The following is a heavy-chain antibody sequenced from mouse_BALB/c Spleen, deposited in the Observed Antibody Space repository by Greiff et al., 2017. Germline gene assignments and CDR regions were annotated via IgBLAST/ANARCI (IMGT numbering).Heavy chain of an antibody. CDR2: IWSDGST. V-gene: IGHV2-6-2*01. Sequence: VQLQQSGPDLVAPSQSLSITCTVSGFSLTSYGVHWVRQPPGKGLEWLVVIWSDGSTTYNSALKSRLSISKDNSKSQVFLKMNSLQTDDTAMYYWARQEYGNYVDYAMDYWGQGTSVTVSS. D-gene: IGHD2-10*02. CDR1: GFSLTSYG. CDR3: ARQEYGNYVDYAMDY. J-gene: IGHJ4*01.